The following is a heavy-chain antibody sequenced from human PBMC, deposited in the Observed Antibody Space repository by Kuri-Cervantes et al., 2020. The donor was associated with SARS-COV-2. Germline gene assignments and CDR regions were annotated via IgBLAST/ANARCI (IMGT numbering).Heavy chain of an antibody. CDR2: IIPIFGTA. J-gene: IGHJ4*02. CDR3: AAVWYSSSAE. CDR1: GGTFSSYA. D-gene: IGHD6-6*01. V-gene: IGHV1-69*01. Sequence: KISCKASGGTFSSYAISWVRQAPGQGLEWMGGIIPIFGTANYAQKFQGRVTITADESTSTAYMELSSLRSEDTAVYYCAAVWYSSSAEWGQGTLVTVSS.